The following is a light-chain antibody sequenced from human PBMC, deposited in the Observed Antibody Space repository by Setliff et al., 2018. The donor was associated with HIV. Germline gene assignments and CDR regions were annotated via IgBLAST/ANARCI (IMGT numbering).Light chain of an antibody. CDR2: EVS. J-gene: IGLJ1*01. Sequence: QSALAQPASVSGSPGQSVTISCTGTSSDVGGHPYVSWYQQYPGKVPKLMIYEVSNRPSGVSNRFSGSKSANMASLTISGLQAEDEADYYCSSYTSSSTPVFGTGTKVTVL. CDR1: SSDVGGHPY. V-gene: IGLV2-14*01. CDR3: SSYTSSSTPV.